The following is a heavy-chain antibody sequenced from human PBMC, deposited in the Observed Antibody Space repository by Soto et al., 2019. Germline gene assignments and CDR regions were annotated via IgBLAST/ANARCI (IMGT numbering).Heavy chain of an antibody. D-gene: IGHD3-10*01. Sequence: ASVKVSCKASGYTFTSYAMHWVRQAPGQRLEWMGWINAGNGNTKYSQKFQGRVTITRDTSASTAYMELSSLRSEDTAVYYCARRMVRGPRQHSGGYYYYYMDVWGKGTTVTVSS. CDR1: GYTFTSYA. J-gene: IGHJ6*03. V-gene: IGHV1-3*01. CDR2: INAGNGNT. CDR3: ARRMVRGPRQHSGGYYYYYMDV.